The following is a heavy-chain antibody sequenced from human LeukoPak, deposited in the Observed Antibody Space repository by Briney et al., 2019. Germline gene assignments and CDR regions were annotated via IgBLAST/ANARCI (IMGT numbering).Heavy chain of an antibody. Sequence: SETLSLTCTVSGGSISSYYWSWIRQPPGKGLEWIGYIYYSGSTNYNPSLKSRVTISVDTSKNQFSLKLSSVTVADTAVYYCARRAPYSYEWSTLDYWGQGTLVTVSS. V-gene: IGHV4-59*08. CDR3: ARRAPYSYEWSTLDY. J-gene: IGHJ4*02. D-gene: IGHD5-18*01. CDR1: GGSISSYY. CDR2: IYYSGST.